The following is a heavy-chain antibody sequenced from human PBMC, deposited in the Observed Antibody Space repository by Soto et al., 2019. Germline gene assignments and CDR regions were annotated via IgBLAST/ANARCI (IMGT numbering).Heavy chain of an antibody. CDR1: GFTFSSYS. V-gene: IGHV3-21*01. CDR3: ARIQTPKGWFDP. Sequence: EVQLVESGGGLVKPGGSLRLSCAASGFTFSSYSMNWVRQAPGKGLEWVSSISSSSSYIYYADSVKGRFTISRDNAKNSLYLQMNSLRAEDTAVYYCARIQTPKGWFDPWGQGTLVTVSS. J-gene: IGHJ5*02. D-gene: IGHD2-15*01. CDR2: ISSSSSYI.